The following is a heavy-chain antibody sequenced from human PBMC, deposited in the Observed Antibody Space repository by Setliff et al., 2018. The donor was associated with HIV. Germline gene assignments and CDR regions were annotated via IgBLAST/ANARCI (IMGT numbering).Heavy chain of an antibody. CDR3: ARGRNYGSPYFYYM. D-gene: IGHD3-10*01. CDR1: GGSFSGYY. Sequence: KSSETLSLTCAVYGGSFSGYYWSWIRQPPGKGLEWLGEIDHTGSTNYNLSLKSRITMSADPSKNQFSLKVRSVIAADTALYYCARGRNYGSPYFYYM. CDR2: IDHTGST. V-gene: IGHV4-34*01. J-gene: IGHJ6*03.